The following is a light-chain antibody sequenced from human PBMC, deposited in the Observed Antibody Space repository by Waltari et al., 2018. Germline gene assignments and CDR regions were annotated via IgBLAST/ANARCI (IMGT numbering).Light chain of an antibody. CDR3: CSYSGRYTSV. CDR2: GVD. V-gene: IGLV2-11*01. J-gene: IGLJ2*01. Sequence: QSALTQPRSVSGSPGQSVTLSCTGTNSDVGAYNYVPGYQHRPRKAPQLMIFGVDKRPSGVPDRLRGSKAGNTASLTISGLQADDEADYYCCSYSGRYTSVFGGGTKVTVL. CDR1: NSDVGAYNY.